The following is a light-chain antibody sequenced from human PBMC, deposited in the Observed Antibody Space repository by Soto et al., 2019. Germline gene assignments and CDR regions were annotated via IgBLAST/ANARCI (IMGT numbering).Light chain of an antibody. CDR3: QQSYTTPWT. V-gene: IGKV1-39*01. Sequence: DIQMNQSPSSLSLSVGDGVTITCRASQTISNYLNWYQQKPGRAPRLLIHAASTLQSGVPSRFSGSGSGTDFTLTISSLEPEDFATYFCQQSYTTPWTFGLGTKVE. CDR1: QTISNY. CDR2: AAS. J-gene: IGKJ1*01.